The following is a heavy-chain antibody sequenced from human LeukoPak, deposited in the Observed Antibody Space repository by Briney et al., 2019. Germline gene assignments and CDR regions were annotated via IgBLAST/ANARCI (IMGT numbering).Heavy chain of an antibody. Sequence: ASVKVSCKASGYTFTSYGISWVRQAPGQGLEWMGWISAYNGNTNYAQKLQGRVTTTTDTSTSTAYMELRSLRSDDTAVYYCARDTGSSWLAYLDYWGQGTLVTVSS. J-gene: IGHJ4*02. V-gene: IGHV1-18*01. D-gene: IGHD6-13*01. CDR3: ARDTGSSWLAYLDY. CDR1: GYTFTSYG. CDR2: ISAYNGNT.